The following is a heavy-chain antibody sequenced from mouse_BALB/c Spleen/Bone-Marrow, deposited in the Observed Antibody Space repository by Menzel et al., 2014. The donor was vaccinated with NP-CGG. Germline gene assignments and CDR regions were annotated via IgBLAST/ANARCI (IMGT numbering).Heavy chain of an antibody. D-gene: IGHD4-1*01. CDR3: VRDPSNWERAMDY. CDR1: GFTFNTNA. CDR2: IRSKSNNYAT. Sequence: EVKLVESGGGLVQPKGSLKLSCAASGFTFNTNAMNWVRQAPGKGLEWVARIRSKSNNYATYYADSVKDRFTISRDDSQSMLYLQMNNLKTEDTAMYYYVRDPSNWERAMDYWGQGTSVTVSS. V-gene: IGHV10S3*01. J-gene: IGHJ4*01.